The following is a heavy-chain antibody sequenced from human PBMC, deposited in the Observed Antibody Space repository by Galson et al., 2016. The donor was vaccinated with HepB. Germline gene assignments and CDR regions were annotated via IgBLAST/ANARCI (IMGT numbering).Heavy chain of an antibody. Sequence: SVKVSCKASGGSFSDYALSWVRQAPGQGLEWMGGILPVYPAPNYAQKFRGRITITAVDSTSTAYMELTSLRSDETAVYYCARWAGKGSGYYQNPFDSCGQGTLVTVSS. J-gene: IGHJ4*02. V-gene: IGHV1-69*13. CDR1: GGSFSDYA. CDR2: ILPVYPAP. CDR3: ARWAGKGSGYYQNPFDS. D-gene: IGHD3-3*01.